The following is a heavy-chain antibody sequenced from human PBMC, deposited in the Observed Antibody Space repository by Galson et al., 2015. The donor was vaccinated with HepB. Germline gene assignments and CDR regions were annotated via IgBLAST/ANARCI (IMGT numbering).Heavy chain of an antibody. Sequence: SETLSLTCTVSGGSISNYYWSWIRQPPGKGLEWIGYIYSSGGTNSHPSLKSRVTISINTSKNQFSLKVSSVTAADTAAYFCARVGVAGAGSPPPLDSWGQGTLVTVSS. V-gene: IGHV4-59*01. D-gene: IGHD3-10*01. J-gene: IGHJ4*02. CDR2: IYSSGGT. CDR3: ARVGVAGAGSPPPLDS. CDR1: GGSISNYY.